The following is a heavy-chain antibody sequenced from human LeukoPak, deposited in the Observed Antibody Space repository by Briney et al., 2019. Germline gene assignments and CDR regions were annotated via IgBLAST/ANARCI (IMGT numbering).Heavy chain of an antibody. CDR2: IYSSGST. CDR3: ATSKSRILDY. Sequence: GGSLRLSCAASGFTFSSYWMSWVRQAPGKGLEWVSVIYSSGSTYYADSVKGRFTISRDNSKNTLYLQMNSLRAEDTAVYYCATSKSRILDYWGQGTLVTVSS. V-gene: IGHV3-66*01. J-gene: IGHJ4*02. CDR1: GFTFSSYW. D-gene: IGHD3-3*02.